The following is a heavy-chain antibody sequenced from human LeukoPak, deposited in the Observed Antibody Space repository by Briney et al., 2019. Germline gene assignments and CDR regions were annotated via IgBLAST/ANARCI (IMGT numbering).Heavy chain of an antibody. CDR3: ARDFSPYTNGWYAGY. Sequence: GSLRLSCTVSGFTFSSYAIHWVRQAPGKGLEWVVVISYDGNNKYYADSVRGRFTISRDNSKDTLYLQMNSLRAEDTAVYYCARDFSPYTNGWYAGYWGQGTLVTVSS. CDR1: GFTFSSYA. CDR2: ISYDGNNK. D-gene: IGHD6-19*01. J-gene: IGHJ4*02. V-gene: IGHV3-30-3*01.